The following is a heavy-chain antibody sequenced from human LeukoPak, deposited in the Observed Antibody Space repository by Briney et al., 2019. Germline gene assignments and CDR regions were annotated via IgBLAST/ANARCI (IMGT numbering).Heavy chain of an antibody. V-gene: IGHV7-4-1*02. J-gene: IGHJ3*02. CDR1: GYTFTDYA. CDR3: ARDLPIIVGAYYRATIDI. D-gene: IGHD1-26*01. CDR2: INTNTGNP. Sequence: ASVKVSCKASGYTFTDYAVNWARQAPGQGLEWMGWINTNTGNPTYAQGFTGRFVFSLDTSVSTAYLQISSLKAEDTAVYYCARDLPIIVGAYYRATIDIWGQGTMVTVSS.